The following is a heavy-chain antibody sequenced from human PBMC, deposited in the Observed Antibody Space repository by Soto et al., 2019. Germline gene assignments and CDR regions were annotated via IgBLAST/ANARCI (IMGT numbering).Heavy chain of an antibody. CDR3: ARQGKYNYGSNDY. D-gene: IGHD5-18*01. CDR2: IYPDDSDA. Sequence: GESLKISCKGSGYSFSSYWIGWVRQMPGKGLAWMGIIYPDDSDARYSPSFQGQVTFSVDKSINTAYLQWSSLKALDTAMYYCARQGKYNYGSNDYWGQGTLVTVSS. J-gene: IGHJ4*02. CDR1: GYSFSSYW. V-gene: IGHV5-51*01.